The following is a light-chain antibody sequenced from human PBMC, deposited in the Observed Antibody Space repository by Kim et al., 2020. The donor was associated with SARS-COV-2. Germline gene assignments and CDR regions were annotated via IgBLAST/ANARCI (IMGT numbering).Light chain of an antibody. CDR3: HQYYTSPNT. CDR2: GAS. J-gene: IGKJ2*01. V-gene: IGKV3-20*01. CDR1: HSDSGSY. Sequence: LSPGERATLSCRASHSDSGSYLAWYQQKPGQAPRLLIYGASSRATGIPDKFSGSGSGTDFTLTISRLEPEDFAVYYCHQYYTSPNTLGQGTKLEIK.